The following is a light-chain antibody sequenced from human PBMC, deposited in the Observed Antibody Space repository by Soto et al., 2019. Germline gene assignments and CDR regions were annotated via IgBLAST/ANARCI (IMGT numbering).Light chain of an antibody. CDR1: SSDVGPYNL. J-gene: IGLJ2*01. Sequence: QAVVTQPASVSGSPGQSITISCTGSSSDVGPYNLVSWYQHHPGKAPKLMISEVVKRPSGVSNRFSGSKSGNTASLTISGLQHEDEADYYCCSYAGSSMFVFGGGTKLTVL. V-gene: IGLV2-23*02. CDR3: CSYAGSSMFV. CDR2: EVV.